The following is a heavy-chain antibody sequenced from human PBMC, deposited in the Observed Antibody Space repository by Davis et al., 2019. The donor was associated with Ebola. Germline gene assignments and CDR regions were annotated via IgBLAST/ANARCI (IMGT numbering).Heavy chain of an antibody. D-gene: IGHD2-15*01. Sequence: SETLSLTCTVSGGSISSGNWWGWFRQPPGEGLEWIGEIYHTETTTYNPSLKSRVTVSVDKSKNQFSLKLISVTAADTAVYYCARHGRYCSGGSCYSLPYYFDYWGQGTLVTVSS. V-gene: IGHV4-4*02. CDR3: ARHGRYCSGGSCYSLPYYFDY. J-gene: IGHJ4*02. CDR2: IYHTETT. CDR1: GGSISSGNW.